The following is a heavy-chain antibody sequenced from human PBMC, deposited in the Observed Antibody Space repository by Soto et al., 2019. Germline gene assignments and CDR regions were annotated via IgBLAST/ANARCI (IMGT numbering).Heavy chain of an antibody. J-gene: IGHJ5*02. D-gene: IGHD6-13*01. Sequence: QVQLQESGPGLVKPSQTLSLTCTVSGGSISSGGYYWSWIRQHPGKGLEWIGYIYYSGSTYYNPSLKSRVTISVDTSKNQFSLKLSSVTAADTAVYYCARGLKGGSSXXYLPGXPAPSRLDRFDPWGQGTLVTVSS. CDR1: GGSISSGGYY. V-gene: IGHV4-31*03. CDR2: IYYSGST. CDR3: ARGLKGGSSXXYLPGXPAPSRLDRFDP.